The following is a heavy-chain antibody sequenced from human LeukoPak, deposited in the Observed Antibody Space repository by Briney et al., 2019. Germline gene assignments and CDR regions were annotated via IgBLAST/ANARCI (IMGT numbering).Heavy chain of an antibody. Sequence: GGSLRLSCAASGFTFSSYSMNWVRQAPGKGLEWVSSISSSSSYIYYADSVKGRFTISRDNAKSSLYLQMDSLRDEDTAVYYCVRGGACDYWGQGTLVTVSS. CDR3: VRGGACDY. CDR2: ISSSSSYI. CDR1: GFTFSSYS. D-gene: IGHD1-26*01. V-gene: IGHV3-21*01. J-gene: IGHJ4*02.